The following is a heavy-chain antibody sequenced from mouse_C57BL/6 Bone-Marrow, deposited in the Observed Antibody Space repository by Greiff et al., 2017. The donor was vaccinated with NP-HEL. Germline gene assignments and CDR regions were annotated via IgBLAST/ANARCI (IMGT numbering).Heavy chain of an antibody. V-gene: IGHV1-82*01. J-gene: IGHJ2*01. CDR2: IYPGDGDT. CDR3: ARGSTALDY. D-gene: IGHD1-2*01. CDR1: GYAFSSSW. Sequence: ESGPELVKPGASVKISCKASGYAFSSSWMNWVKQRPGKGLEWIGRIYPGDGDTNYNGKFKGKATLTADKSSSTAYMQLSSLTSEDSAVYFCARGSTALDYWGQGTTLTVSS.